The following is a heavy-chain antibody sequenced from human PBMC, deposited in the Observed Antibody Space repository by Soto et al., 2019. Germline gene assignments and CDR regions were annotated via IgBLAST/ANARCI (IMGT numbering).Heavy chain of an antibody. CDR1: GFTFSSYE. J-gene: IGHJ6*02. D-gene: IGHD4-17*01. CDR3: ASTPDYGDYVGYYYGMDV. CDR2: ISSSGSTI. V-gene: IGHV3-48*03. Sequence: LRLSWAASGFTFSSYEMNWVCQAPGKGLEWVSYISSSGSTIYYADSVKGRFTISRDNAKNSLYLQMNSLRAEDTAVYYCASTPDYGDYVGYYYGMDVWGQGTTVTVSS.